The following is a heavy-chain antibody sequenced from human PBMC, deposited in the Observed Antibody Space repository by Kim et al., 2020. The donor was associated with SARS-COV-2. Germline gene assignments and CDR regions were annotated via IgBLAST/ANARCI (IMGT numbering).Heavy chain of an antibody. D-gene: IGHD3-9*01. J-gene: IGHJ5*02. V-gene: IGHV1-46*01. CDR3: ARDGPNFDWLDWFDP. Sequence: KFQGRVTMTRDTSTSTVYMELSSLRSEDTAVYYCARDGPNFDWLDWFDPWGQGTLVTVSS.